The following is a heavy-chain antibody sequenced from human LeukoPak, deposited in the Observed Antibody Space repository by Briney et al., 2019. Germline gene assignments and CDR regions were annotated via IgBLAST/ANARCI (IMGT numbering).Heavy chain of an antibody. CDR1: GDSISSSSYY. D-gene: IGHD1-7*01. Sequence: PSETLSLTCTVSGDSISSSSYYWGWIRQPPGKGLEWIGSMYYSVSTYYNPSLKSRVTISVDTSKNQFSLKLSSVTAADTAVYYCARGPSRGTVHVDDAFDFWGQGTMVTVSS. V-gene: IGHV4-39*07. CDR2: MYYSVST. CDR3: ARGPSRGTVHVDDAFDF. J-gene: IGHJ3*01.